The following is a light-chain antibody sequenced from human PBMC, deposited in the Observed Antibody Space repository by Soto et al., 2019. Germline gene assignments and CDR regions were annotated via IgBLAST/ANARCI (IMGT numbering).Light chain of an antibody. CDR1: QSISSS. V-gene: IGKV3-11*01. CDR3: QQRLP. Sequence: EIVSTQSPATLSLSPGERATLSCRASQSISSSLAWYQQKPGQAPRLLIYDASNRATGIPARFSGSGSGTDFFLTISSLEPEDFAVYSCQQRLPFGQGTRLEIK. J-gene: IGKJ5*01. CDR2: DAS.